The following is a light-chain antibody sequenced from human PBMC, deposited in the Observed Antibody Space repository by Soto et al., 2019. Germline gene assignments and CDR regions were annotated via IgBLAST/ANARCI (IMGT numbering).Light chain of an antibody. V-gene: IGKV1-17*01. Sequence: DIQMTQSPSSLSASVGDRVTITCRASQGIRSGLGWYQQKPGKAPKRLIDAASSLQSGVPSRFSGSGSGTEFTLTISSLQPEDFATYYCLQHNTYPLTFGGGPKVDIK. CDR2: AAS. CDR3: LQHNTYPLT. J-gene: IGKJ4*01. CDR1: QGIRSG.